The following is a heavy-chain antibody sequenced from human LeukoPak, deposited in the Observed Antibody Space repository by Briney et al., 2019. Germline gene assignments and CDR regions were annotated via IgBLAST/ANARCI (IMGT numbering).Heavy chain of an antibody. CDR3: ARDAISSIAAPRRALTASLDY. CDR2: IWYDGSNK. Sequence: PGGSLRLSCAASGFTFSSYGMHWVRQAPGKGLEWVAVIWYDGSNKYYADSVKGRFTISRGNSKNTLYLQMNSLRAEDTAVYYCARDAISSIAAPRRALTASLDYWGQGTLVTVSS. D-gene: IGHD6-6*01. V-gene: IGHV3-33*01. J-gene: IGHJ4*02. CDR1: GFTFSSYG.